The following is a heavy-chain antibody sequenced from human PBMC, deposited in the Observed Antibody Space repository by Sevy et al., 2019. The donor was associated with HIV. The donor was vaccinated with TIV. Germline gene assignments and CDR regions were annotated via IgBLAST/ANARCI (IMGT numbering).Heavy chain of an antibody. CDR3: AKRVAGALAALDI. V-gene: IGHV3-23*01. Sequence: GSLRLSCAASGFTFRNYVMNWVRQPPGKGLEWVSVISDGGGTTYYADSVKGRFTISRDDSKSTLYLQVNSLKVEDTAVYFCAKRVAGALAALDIWGQGTMVTVSS. J-gene: IGHJ3*02. D-gene: IGHD3-10*01. CDR2: ISDGGGTT. CDR1: GFTFRNYV.